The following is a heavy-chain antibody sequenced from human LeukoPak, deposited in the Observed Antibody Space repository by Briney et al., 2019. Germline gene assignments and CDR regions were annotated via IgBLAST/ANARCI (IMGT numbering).Heavy chain of an antibody. D-gene: IGHD2-21*02. CDR3: AKDIPSGYCGGDCYPFDY. CDR1: GFTFSSYA. V-gene: IGHV3-23*01. J-gene: IGHJ4*02. Sequence: GGSLRLSCAASGFTFSSYAMSWVRQAPGKGLEWVSAISGSGGSTYYADSVKGQFTISRDNSKNTLYLQMNSLRAEDTAVYYCAKDIPSGYCGGDCYPFDYWGQGTLVTVSS. CDR2: ISGSGGST.